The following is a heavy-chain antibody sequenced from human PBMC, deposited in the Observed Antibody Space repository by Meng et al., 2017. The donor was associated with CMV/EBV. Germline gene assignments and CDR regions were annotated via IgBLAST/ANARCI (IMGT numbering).Heavy chain of an antibody. Sequence: GESLKISCAASGFTFSGYAMHWVRRAPGKGLEWVAFIAFDGSNKYYADSVKGRFAVSRDNPKNTLYLQMNSLRAEDTAVYYCARGDVPAPPFPYYYGMDVWGQGTTVTVSS. V-gene: IGHV3-30*07. J-gene: IGHJ6*02. CDR3: ARGDVPAPPFPYYYGMDV. D-gene: IGHD2-2*01. CDR2: IAFDGSNK. CDR1: GFTFSGYA.